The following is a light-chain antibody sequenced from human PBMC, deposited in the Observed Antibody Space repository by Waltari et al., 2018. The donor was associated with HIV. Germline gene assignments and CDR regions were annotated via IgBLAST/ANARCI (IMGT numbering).Light chain of an antibody. J-gene: IGLJ3*02. CDR1: NIGGKS. CDR2: YDN. CDR3: QVWDSSSNHVV. Sequence: SYVLTQPPSVSVAPGKTARTTCEGANIGGKSVHWYQQKAGHAPVLVIYYDNDRPSGIPERFSGFNSGNTATLTISGVEAGDEADYYCQVWDSSSNHVVFGGGTKLTAL. V-gene: IGLV3-21*04.